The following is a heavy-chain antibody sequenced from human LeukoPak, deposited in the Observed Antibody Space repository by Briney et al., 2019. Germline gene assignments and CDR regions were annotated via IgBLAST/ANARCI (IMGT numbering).Heavy chain of an antibody. CDR2: ISGSSVTI. CDR3: ARRTNEPGTTTVTAFDF. J-gene: IGHJ4*02. CDR1: EFTFGSYS. Sequence: PGGSLRLSCAASEFTFGSYSMNWVRQAPGKGLEWVSYISGSSVTIYYADSVKGRFTVSRDNAKNSLYLQMNSLRAEDTAVYYCARRTNEPGTTTVTAFDFWGQGTLVTVSS. V-gene: IGHV3-48*01. D-gene: IGHD4-17*01.